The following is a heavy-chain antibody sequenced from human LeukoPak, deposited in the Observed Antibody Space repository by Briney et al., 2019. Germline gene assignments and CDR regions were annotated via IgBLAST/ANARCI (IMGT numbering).Heavy chain of an antibody. J-gene: IGHJ3*02. D-gene: IGHD4-23*01. CDR3: ATYYGGNSGAFDI. CDR2: IDPSGGST. V-gene: IGHV1-2*02. Sequence: ASVKVSCKASGYTFTSYYMHWVRQAPGQGLEWMGIIDPSGGSTNYAQKFQGRVTMTRDTSISTAYMELGRLRFDDTAVYYCATYYGGNSGAFDIWGRGTMVTVSS. CDR1: GYTFTSYY.